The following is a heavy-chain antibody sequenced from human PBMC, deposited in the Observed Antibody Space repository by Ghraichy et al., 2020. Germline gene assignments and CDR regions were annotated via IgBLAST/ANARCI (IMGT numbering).Heavy chain of an antibody. J-gene: IGHJ2*01. CDR2: IKQDGSEQ. D-gene: IGHD6-19*01. CDR3: ARMAVAGIFVLRANWYFDL. Sequence: GGSLRLSCAASGFTFSSYWMSWVRQAPGKGLEWVSNIKQDGSEQSYVDSVKGRFTISRDNAKNSLYLQMNSLRAEDTSVYYCARMAVAGIFVLRANWYFDLWGLCTLVTVSS. V-gene: IGHV3-7*03. CDR1: GFTFSSYW.